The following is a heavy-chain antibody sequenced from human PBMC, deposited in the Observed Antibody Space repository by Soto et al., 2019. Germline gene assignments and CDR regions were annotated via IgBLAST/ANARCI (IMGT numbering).Heavy chain of an antibody. CDR3: ARDPLGVWDGYNSLPFDY. D-gene: IGHD5-12*01. V-gene: IGHV3-30-3*01. J-gene: IGHJ4*02. CDR1: GFTFSSYA. CDR2: ISYDGSNK. Sequence: PGGSLRLSCAASGFTFSSYAMHWVRQAPGKGLEWVAVISYDGSNKYYADSVKGRFTISRDNSKNTLYLQMNSLRAEDTAVYYCARDPLGVWDGYNSLPFDYWGQGTLVTVSS.